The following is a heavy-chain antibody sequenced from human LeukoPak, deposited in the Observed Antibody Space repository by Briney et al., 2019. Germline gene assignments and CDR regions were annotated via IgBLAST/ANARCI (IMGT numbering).Heavy chain of an antibody. CDR3: ARGLYYDSSGYYYFDY. Sequence: GGSLRLSCAASGFTFSSYSMHWVRQAPGKGLEWVSSISSSSSYIYYADSVKGRFTISRDNAKNSLYLQMNSLRAEDTAVYYCARGLYYDSSGYYYFDYWGQGTLVTVSS. CDR1: GFTFSSYS. D-gene: IGHD3-22*01. V-gene: IGHV3-21*01. CDR2: ISSSSSYI. J-gene: IGHJ4*02.